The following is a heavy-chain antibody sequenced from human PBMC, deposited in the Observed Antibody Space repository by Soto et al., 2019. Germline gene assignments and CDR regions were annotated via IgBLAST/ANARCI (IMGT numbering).Heavy chain of an antibody. CDR2: MNPSGRNT. J-gene: IGHJ3*01. V-gene: IGHV1-8*01. CDR1: GLAFPIDD. D-gene: IGHD3-16*02. Sequence: QVQLVQSGAEVKKPGASVQVSCKASGLAFPIDDIIWVRQTIGQGLEFMGWMNPSGRNTGYTHKFQGSVTSTWNTPTNTADMELSGLRSEDTAVYYCARYRTKVPVAFDDWGQGAMVTVSS. CDR3: ARYRTKVPVAFDD.